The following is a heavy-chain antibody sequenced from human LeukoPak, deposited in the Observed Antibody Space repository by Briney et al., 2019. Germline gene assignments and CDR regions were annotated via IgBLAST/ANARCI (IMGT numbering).Heavy chain of an antibody. CDR1: GFTFSSYD. Sequence: GGSLRLSCAASGFTFSSYDIHWVRQATGKGLEWVSGIGTAGEIYYPGSVKGRFTTSRDNARNSLYLQLNSLRAEDTAVYYCAKGSYLRIYSAFDYWGQGTLVTVSS. CDR2: IGTAGEI. CDR3: AKGSYLRIYSAFDY. J-gene: IGHJ4*02. D-gene: IGHD3-16*02. V-gene: IGHV3-13*01.